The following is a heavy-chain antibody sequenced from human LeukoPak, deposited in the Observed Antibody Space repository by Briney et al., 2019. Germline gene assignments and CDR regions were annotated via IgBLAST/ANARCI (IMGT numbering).Heavy chain of an antibody. V-gene: IGHV4-61*02. CDR1: GGSISSSSYY. D-gene: IGHD3-9*01. J-gene: IGHJ5*02. CDR2: IYTSGST. CDR3: ARDLHYDILTGYYHNWFDP. Sequence: SETLSLTCTVSGGSISSSSYYWSWIRQPAGKGLEWIGRIYTSGSTNYNPSLKSRVTMSVDTSKNQFSLKLSSVTAADTAVYYCARDLHYDILTGYYHNWFDPWGQGTLVTVSS.